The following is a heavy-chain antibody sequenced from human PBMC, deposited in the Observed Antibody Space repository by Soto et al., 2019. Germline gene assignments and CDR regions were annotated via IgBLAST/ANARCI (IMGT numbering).Heavy chain of an antibody. V-gene: IGHV1-69*01. Sequence: QVQLVQSGAEVKKPGSSVKVSCKASGGTFSSYAISWVRQAPGQGLEWMGGIIPIFGTANYAQKFQGRVTITADESKGTAYMELSSLRSEDTAVYYWARGGGAGIVVVGSFDYWGQGTLVTVSS. CDR3: ARGGGAGIVVVGSFDY. CDR2: IIPIFGTA. D-gene: IGHD2-15*01. CDR1: GGTFSSYA. J-gene: IGHJ4*02.